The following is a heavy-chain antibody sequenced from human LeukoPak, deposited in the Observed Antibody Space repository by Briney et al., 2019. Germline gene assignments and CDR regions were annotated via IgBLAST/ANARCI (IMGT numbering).Heavy chain of an antibody. Sequence: GGSLRLSCAASGSTFSSYWMSWVRQAPGKGLGWVANIKQDGSEKYYVDSVKGRFTISRDNAKNSLYLRMNSLRPEDTAVYYCARDFMRVAGTYDFWGQGTLVTVSS. CDR2: IKQDGSEK. CDR1: GSTFSSYW. J-gene: IGHJ4*02. V-gene: IGHV3-7*01. CDR3: ARDFMRVAGTYDF. D-gene: IGHD6-19*01.